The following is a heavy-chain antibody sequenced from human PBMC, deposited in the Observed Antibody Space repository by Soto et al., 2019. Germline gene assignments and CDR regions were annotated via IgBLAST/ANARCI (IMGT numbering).Heavy chain of an antibody. CDR3: ARNQPQRYCSGGTCRPAYGMDV. D-gene: IGHD2-15*01. CDR1: GGSISSDSFY. J-gene: IGHJ6*02. V-gene: IGHV4-39*01. CDR2: IYYSGDT. Sequence: QLQESGPGLVKSSETLSLTCTVSGGSISSDSFYWAWIRQPPGKGLERIGIIYYSGDTYYNPSLAGRLTMSVDTSNQFSLTLRSVTAADTALYYCARNQPQRYCSGGTCRPAYGMDVWGQGTTVIVSS.